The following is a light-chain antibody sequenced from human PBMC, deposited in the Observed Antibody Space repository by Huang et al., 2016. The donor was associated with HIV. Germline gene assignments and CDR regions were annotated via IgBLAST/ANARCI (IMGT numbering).Light chain of an antibody. J-gene: IGKJ2*01. CDR3: QQYGSSPLYT. CDR1: QGVSSNF. V-gene: IGKV3-20*01. Sequence: EVVLTQSPGTLSLSPGERATLSCRASQGVSSNFFAWYQQKPGQAPRLRIPGASSRATGIPDRCSGRGYGTDFTLTISRLEPEDVAVYYCQQYGSSPLYTFGQGTRVEIK. CDR2: GAS.